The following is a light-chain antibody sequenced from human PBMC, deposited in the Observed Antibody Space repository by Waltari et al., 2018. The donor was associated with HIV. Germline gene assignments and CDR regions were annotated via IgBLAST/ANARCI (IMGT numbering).Light chain of an antibody. V-gene: IGLV1-47*01. Sequence: QSVLAQPRSVSGTPGQRVNISCSGSSSNVRNNYVYWYQQVPGVAPKLLIYRNNQRPSGVPDRCSGSKSGTSASLAISGLRTEDEAEYYCAAWDDRLSGRLFGGGTKVTVL. CDR3: AAWDDRLSGRL. CDR1: SSNVRNNY. J-gene: IGLJ2*01. CDR2: RNN.